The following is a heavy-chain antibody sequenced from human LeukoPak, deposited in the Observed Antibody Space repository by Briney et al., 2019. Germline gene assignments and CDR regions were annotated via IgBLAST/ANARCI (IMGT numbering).Heavy chain of an antibody. CDR2: IYHSGIT. CDR3: AGAVGYFDWLPLFDY. Sequence: TTSETLSLTCTVSGYSIRSGFYWGWIRQPPGKGLEWIGNIYHSGITYYTPSLKSRVTISVDTSKNQIYLKLSSVTAADTAVYYCAGAVGYFDWLPLFDYWGQGTLVTVSS. D-gene: IGHD3-9*01. CDR1: GYSIRSGFY. V-gene: IGHV4-38-2*02. J-gene: IGHJ4*02.